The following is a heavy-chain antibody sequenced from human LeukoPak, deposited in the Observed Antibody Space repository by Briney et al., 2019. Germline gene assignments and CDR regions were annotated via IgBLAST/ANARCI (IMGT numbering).Heavy chain of an antibody. CDR3: ASILGGTRARGFDL. J-gene: IGHJ4*02. V-gene: IGHV3-48*03. CDR1: GFTFSNYE. CDR2: ITSSGGTI. D-gene: IGHD1-26*01. Sequence: PGGSLRLSCAASGFTFSNYEMNWVRQAPGKGLEWLLYITSSGGTIYYADSVKGRFTISRDNAKNSLDLQMNSLRGEDTAVYYCASILGGTRARGFDLWGQGTLVTVSS.